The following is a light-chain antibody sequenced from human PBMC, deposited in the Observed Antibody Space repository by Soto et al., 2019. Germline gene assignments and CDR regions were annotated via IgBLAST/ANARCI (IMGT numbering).Light chain of an antibody. J-gene: IGKJ1*01. CDR2: GAS. CDR3: QQYGTSRT. V-gene: IGKV3-20*01. CDR1: QSVSRNY. Sequence: EIVLTPSPGTLSLSPGERATLSCRASQSVSRNYLAWYQQKPGQAPRLLIYGASSRATGIPDRFSGSGSGTDFTLTISRLESEDFAVYYCQQYGTSRTFGQGTKVDIK.